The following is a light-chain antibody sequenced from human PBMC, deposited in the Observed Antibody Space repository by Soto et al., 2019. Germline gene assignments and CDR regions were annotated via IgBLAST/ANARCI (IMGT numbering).Light chain of an antibody. J-gene: IGLJ1*01. CDR3: SSYAGYNILYV. CDR2: EVS. Sequence: QSALTQPPSASGSPGQSVTLSCTGTSSDVGGYNYVSWYQQHPGKAPRLMIYEVSKRPSGVPDRFSGSKSGNTASLTVSGLQAEDEADYYCSSYAGYNILYVFGTGTKLTVL. CDR1: SSDVGGYNY. V-gene: IGLV2-8*01.